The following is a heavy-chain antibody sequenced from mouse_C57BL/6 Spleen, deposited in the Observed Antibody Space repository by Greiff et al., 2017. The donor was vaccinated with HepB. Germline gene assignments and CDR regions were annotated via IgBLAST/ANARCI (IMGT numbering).Heavy chain of an antibody. CDR3: ARDSSGYGFDY. D-gene: IGHD3-2*02. CDR1: GYTFTSYW. CDR2: IDPSDSYT. Sequence: VQLQQPGAELVRPGPSVKLSCKASGYTFTSYWMHWVKQRPGQGLEWIGVIDPSDSYTNYNQKFKGKATLTVDTSSSTAYMQLSSLTSEDSAVYYCARDSSGYGFDYWGQGTTLTVSS. J-gene: IGHJ2*01. V-gene: IGHV1-59*01.